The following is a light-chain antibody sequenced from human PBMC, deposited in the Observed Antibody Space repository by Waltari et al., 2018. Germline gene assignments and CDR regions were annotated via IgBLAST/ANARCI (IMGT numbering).Light chain of an antibody. V-gene: IGKV3-15*01. CDR2: GAS. Sequence: EVVMTQSPAALSVSPGEIVTLSCKASHNFDNNLAWYQQKPGQSPRLLIYGASTRATGVPARFSGSGSGTEFTLTISSLQSEDCAVFYCQQYNRWPPLTFGGGTKVEIK. J-gene: IGKJ4*01. CDR1: HNFDNN. CDR3: QQYNRWPPLT.